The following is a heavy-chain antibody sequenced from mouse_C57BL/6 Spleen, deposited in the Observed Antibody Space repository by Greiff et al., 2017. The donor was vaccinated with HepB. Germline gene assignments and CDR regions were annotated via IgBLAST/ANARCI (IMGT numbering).Heavy chain of an antibody. CDR1: GYTFTSYW. J-gene: IGHJ2*01. V-gene: IGHV1-50*01. CDR3: ARSGDHPNYFDY. Sequence: VQLQQPGAELVKPGASVKLSCKASGYTFTSYWMQWVKQRPGQGLEWIGEIDPSDSYTNSNQKFKGKATLTVDTSSSTAYMQLSSLTAEDSAVYYCARSGDHPNYFDYWGQGTTLTVSS. CDR2: IDPSDSYT. D-gene: IGHD3-1*01.